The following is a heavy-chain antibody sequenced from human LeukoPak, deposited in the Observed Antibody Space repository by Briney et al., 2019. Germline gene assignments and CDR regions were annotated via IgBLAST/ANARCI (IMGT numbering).Heavy chain of an antibody. CDR1: GGSISSGGYY. Sequence: PSETLSLTCTVSGGSISSGGYYWSWIRQPPGKGLEWIGEINHTGSTNYNPSRKSRVTISVDTSKNQFSLKLSSVTAADTAVYYCARALAWYFDYWGQGTPVTVSS. CDR3: ARALAWYFDY. CDR2: INHTGST. J-gene: IGHJ4*02. V-gene: IGHV4-39*07.